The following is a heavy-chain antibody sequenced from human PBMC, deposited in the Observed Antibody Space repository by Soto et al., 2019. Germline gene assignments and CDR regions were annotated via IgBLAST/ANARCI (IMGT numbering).Heavy chain of an antibody. CDR2: ISGSGGST. CDR1: GFTFSSYA. D-gene: IGHD5-12*01. V-gene: IGHV3-23*01. Sequence: GGSLRLSCAASGFTFSSYAMSWVRQAPGKGLEWVSAISGSGGSTYYADSVKGRFTISRDNSKNTLYLQMNSLRAEDTAVYYCAKDRLKHRGYSGYDSDAFDIWGQGTMVTVSS. CDR3: AKDRLKHRGYSGYDSDAFDI. J-gene: IGHJ3*02.